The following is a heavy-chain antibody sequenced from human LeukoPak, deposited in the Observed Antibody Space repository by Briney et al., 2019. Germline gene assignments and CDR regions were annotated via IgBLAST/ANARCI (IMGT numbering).Heavy chain of an antibody. CDR2: ISWNSGSI. Sequence: TGGSLRLSCTVSGFSLSSYAMSWVRRAPGKGLEWVSGISWNSGSIGYADSVKGRFTISRDNAKNSLYLQMNSLRAEDTALYYCAKAGNVLLWFGELSNWFDPWGQGTLVTVSS. J-gene: IGHJ5*02. CDR1: GFSLSSYA. V-gene: IGHV3-9*01. CDR3: AKAGNVLLWFGELSNWFDP. D-gene: IGHD3-10*01.